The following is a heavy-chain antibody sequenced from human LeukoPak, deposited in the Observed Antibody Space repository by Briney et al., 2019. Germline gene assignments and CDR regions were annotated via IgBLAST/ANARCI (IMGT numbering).Heavy chain of an antibody. D-gene: IGHD6-13*01. Sequence: GGSLRLSCAASGFTVSNNYMSWVRQAPGKGLEWVAVISFDGNIKYYADSVKGRFTISRDNSKNTLYLQMNSLRAEDTAVYYCARDVLPIAAAANHIDYWGQGTLVPVSS. CDR1: GFTVSNNY. CDR2: ISFDGNIK. J-gene: IGHJ4*02. CDR3: ARDVLPIAAAANHIDY. V-gene: IGHV3-30-3*01.